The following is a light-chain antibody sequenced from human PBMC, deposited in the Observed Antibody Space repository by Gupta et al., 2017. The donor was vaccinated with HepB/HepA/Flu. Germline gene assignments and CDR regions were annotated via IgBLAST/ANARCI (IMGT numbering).Light chain of an antibody. CDR3: QQCYTNPST. V-gene: IGKV1-39*01. CDR1: HRISSY. J-gene: IGKJ1*01. CDR2: AAS. Sequence: DIRMTQSPSSLSASVGDRVTIPSRASHRISSYLTWYQQKPGQVPKLLIYAASSLQSGVPARFSGSGSGTDFTLTISSLQPEDFATYYCQQCYTNPSTFGQGTKVEIK.